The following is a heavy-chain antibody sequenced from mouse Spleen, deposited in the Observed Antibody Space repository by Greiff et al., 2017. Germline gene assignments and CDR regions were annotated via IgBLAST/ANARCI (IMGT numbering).Heavy chain of an antibody. CDR3: ARRDNGSNQGYAMDY. V-gene: IGHV2-2*01. CDR2: IWSGGST. Sequence: VKVEESGPGLVQPSQSLSITCTVSGFSLTSYGVHWVRQSPGKGLEWLGVIWSGGSTDYNAAFISRLSISKDNSKSQVFFKMNSLQADETAIYDGARRDNGSNQGYAMDYWGQGTSGTVSS. D-gene: IGHD1-1*01. CDR1: GFSLTSYG. J-gene: IGHJ4*01.